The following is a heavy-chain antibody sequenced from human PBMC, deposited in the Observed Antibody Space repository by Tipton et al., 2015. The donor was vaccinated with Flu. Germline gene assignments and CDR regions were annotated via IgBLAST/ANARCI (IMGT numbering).Heavy chain of an antibody. CDR2: VFPGDSSA. V-gene: IGHV5-51*01. CDR1: GYSFTSNW. Sequence: QLVQSGAEVKKPGESLKISCKGSGYSFTSNWIAWVRQMPGKGLEWMGIVFPGDSSAIYSPSFQGQVSISADKSITTAYLQWSNLKASDTAMYYCARKTAVAGTGLFDFWGQGTLVTVSS. D-gene: IGHD6-19*01. CDR3: ARKTAVAGTGLFDF. J-gene: IGHJ4*02.